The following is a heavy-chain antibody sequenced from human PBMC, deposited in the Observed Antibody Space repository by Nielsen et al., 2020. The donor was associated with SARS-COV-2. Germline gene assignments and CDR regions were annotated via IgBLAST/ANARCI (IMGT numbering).Heavy chain of an antibody. CDR2: ISGSGGST. CDR1: GFTFSSYA. CDR3: AKDRWVYGSGSYYNAALDY. Sequence: GESLKISCAASGFTFSSYAMSWVRQAPGKGLEWVSAISGSGGSTYYADSVKGRFTISRDNSKNTLYLQMNSLRAEDTAVYYCAKDRWVYGSGSYYNAALDYWGQGTLVTVSS. J-gene: IGHJ4*02. D-gene: IGHD3-10*01. V-gene: IGHV3-23*01.